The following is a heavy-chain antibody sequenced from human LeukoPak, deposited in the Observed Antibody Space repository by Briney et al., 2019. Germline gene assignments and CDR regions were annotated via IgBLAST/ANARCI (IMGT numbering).Heavy chain of an antibody. D-gene: IGHD6-13*01. CDR3: ARVDDSSSWYQDWYFDL. CDR1: GGSFSGYF. J-gene: IGHJ2*01. CDR2: IYYSGST. Sequence: SETLSLTCAVYGGSFSGYFWSWIRQPPGKGLEWIGYIYYSGSTNYNPSLKSRVTISVDTSKNQFSLKLSSVTAADTAVYYCARVDDSSSWYQDWYFDLWGRGTLVTVSS. V-gene: IGHV4-59*01.